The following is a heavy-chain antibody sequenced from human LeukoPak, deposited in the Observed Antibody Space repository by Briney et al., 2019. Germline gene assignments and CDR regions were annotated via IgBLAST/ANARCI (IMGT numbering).Heavy chain of an antibody. V-gene: IGHV4-39*07. CDR3: ARGTGEDAFDI. CDR1: GGSISSSSYY. J-gene: IGHJ3*02. Sequence: SETLSLTCTVSGGSISSSSYYWGWIRQPPGKGLEWIGNIYYSGSTYYNPSLKSRVTISVDTSKNQFSLKLSSVTAADTAVYYCARGTGEDAFDIWGQGTMVTVSS. CDR2: IYYSGST. D-gene: IGHD7-27*01.